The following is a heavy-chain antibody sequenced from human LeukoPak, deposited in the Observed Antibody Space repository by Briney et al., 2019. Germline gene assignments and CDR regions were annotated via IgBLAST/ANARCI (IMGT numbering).Heavy chain of an antibody. Sequence: GASVKVSCKASGYTFTSYGISWVRQAPGQGLEWMGWISAYNGNTNYAQKLQGRVTMTTDTSTSTAYMELRSLRSDDTAVYYCARDSTMVRGPHVRAFDIWGQGTMVTVSS. CDR1: GYTFTSYG. V-gene: IGHV1-18*01. J-gene: IGHJ3*02. CDR3: ARDSTMVRGPHVRAFDI. CDR2: ISAYNGNT. D-gene: IGHD3-10*01.